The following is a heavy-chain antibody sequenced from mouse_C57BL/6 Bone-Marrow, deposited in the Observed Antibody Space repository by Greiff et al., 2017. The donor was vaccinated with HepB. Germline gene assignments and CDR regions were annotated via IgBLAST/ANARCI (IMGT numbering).Heavy chain of an antibody. J-gene: IGHJ4*01. CDR1: GFTFSDYG. CDR2: ISSGSSTI. CDR3: ARQADAMDY. Sequence: EVHLVESGGGLVKPGGSLKLSCAASGFTFSDYGMHWVRQAPEKGLEWVAYISSGSSTIYYADTVKGRFTISKDNAKNTLFLHRTSLRSEDTAMYYCARQADAMDYWGQGTSVTVSS. V-gene: IGHV5-17*01. D-gene: IGHD3-2*02.